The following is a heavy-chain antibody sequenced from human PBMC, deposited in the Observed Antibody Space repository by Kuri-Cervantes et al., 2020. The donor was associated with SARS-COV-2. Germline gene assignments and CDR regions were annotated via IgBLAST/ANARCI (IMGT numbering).Heavy chain of an antibody. V-gene: IGHV1-3*01. D-gene: IGHD3-10*01. CDR3: ASGEGDYYYGMDV. CDR2: INAGNGNT. CDR1: GGDSNKYA. J-gene: IGHJ6*02. Sequence: ASVKVSCKASGGDSNKYAITWVRQAPGQGLEWMGWINAGNGNTKYSQKFQGRVTITRDTSASTAYMELSRLRSDDTAVYYCASGEGDYYYGMDVWGQGTTVTVSS.